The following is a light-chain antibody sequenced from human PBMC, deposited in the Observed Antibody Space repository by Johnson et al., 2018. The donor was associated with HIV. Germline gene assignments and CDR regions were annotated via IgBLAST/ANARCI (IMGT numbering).Light chain of an antibody. CDR1: SSNIGNNY. CDR2: ENN. Sequence: QSVLTQPPSVSAAPGQKVTISCSGSSSNIGNNYVSWYQQLPGTAPKLLIYENNKRPSGIPDRFSDSKSGTSATLGIPGLPTGDAADYYCATWDTSLSAGGVFGTGTKVTVL. J-gene: IGLJ1*01. V-gene: IGLV1-51*02. CDR3: ATWDTSLSAGGV.